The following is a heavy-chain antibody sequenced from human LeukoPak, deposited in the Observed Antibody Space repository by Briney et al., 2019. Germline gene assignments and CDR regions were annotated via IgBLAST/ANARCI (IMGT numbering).Heavy chain of an antibody. Sequence: GGSLRLSCAASKVTVSSMDMSWGGQAPGKGLEWVSVIYSGGSTHYADSVKGRFTISRDNSKNTLYLQMNSLRAEDTAVYYCASLYYGGNNFDYWGQGTLVTVSS. CDR1: KVTVSSMD. V-gene: IGHV3-66*01. J-gene: IGHJ4*02. CDR3: ASLYYGGNNFDY. D-gene: IGHD4-23*01. CDR2: IYSGGST.